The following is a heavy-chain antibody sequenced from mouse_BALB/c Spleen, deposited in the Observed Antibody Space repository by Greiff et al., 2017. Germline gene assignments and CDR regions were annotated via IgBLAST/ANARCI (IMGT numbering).Heavy chain of an antibody. CDR1: GYTFTDYA. CDR2: ISTYYGDA. J-gene: IGHJ1*01. V-gene: IGHV1S137*01. D-gene: IGHD2-4*01. CDR3: ARSGDYRNYWYFDV. Sequence: QVQLKESGAELVRPGVSVKISCKGSGYTFTDYAMHWVKQSHAKSLEWIGVISTYYGDASYNQKFKGKATMTVDKSSSTAYMELARLTSEDSAIYYCARSGDYRNYWYFDVWGAGTTVTVSS.